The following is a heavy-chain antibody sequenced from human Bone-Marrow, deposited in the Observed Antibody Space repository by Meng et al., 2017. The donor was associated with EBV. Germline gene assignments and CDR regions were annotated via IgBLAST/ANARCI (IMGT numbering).Heavy chain of an antibody. CDR1: GYTFTSYA. D-gene: IGHD6-19*01. CDR2: INAGNGNT. J-gene: IGHJ4*02. V-gene: IGHV1-3*01. Sequence: QVQLVQSGAEVKKPXXXXXXXCKASGYTFTSYAMHWVRQAPGQRLEWMGWINAGNGNTKYSQKFQGRVTITRDTSASTAYMELSSLRSEDTAVYYCARDNSQWLVIDYWGQGTLVTVSS. CDR3: ARDNSQWLVIDY.